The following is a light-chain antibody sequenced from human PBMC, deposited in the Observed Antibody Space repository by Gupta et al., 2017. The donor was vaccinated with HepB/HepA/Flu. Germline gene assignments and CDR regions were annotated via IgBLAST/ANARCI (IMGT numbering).Light chain of an antibody. J-gene: IGLJ3*02. Sequence: SYVLTQPPSASVAPGKTARITCGGNNSGSKSVHWYHQKPGQAPVLVVYNDSDRPSGIPERFSGSNSGNTATLTISSVEAGDEADYYRQVWDSSSDHPWVFGGGTKLTVL. CDR1: NSGSKS. CDR2: NDS. V-gene: IGLV3-21*03. CDR3: QVWDSSSDHPWV.